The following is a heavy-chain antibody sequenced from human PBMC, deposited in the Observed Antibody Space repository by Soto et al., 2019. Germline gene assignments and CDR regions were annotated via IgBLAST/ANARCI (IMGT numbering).Heavy chain of an antibody. J-gene: IGHJ4*02. Sequence: PGGSLRLSCGVSEFTFSSYSMNWVRQAPGKGLEWLSYISSTTNYIYYADSMKGRFTVSRDNAKNSVYLEMNSLSAEDTALYYCARESEDLTSNFDYWGQGTLVTVSS. CDR2: ISSTTNYI. CDR1: EFTFSSYS. CDR3: ARESEDLTSNFDY. V-gene: IGHV3-21*05.